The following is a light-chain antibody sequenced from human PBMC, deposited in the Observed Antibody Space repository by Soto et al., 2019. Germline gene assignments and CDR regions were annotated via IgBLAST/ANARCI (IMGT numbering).Light chain of an antibody. V-gene: IGKV3-15*01. J-gene: IGKJ5*01. CDR1: QSVSIH. CDR2: DTS. Sequence: ETVMTQAPFTRSVSFGEIATLSCRASQSVSIHLAWYQQKPGQAPRLLIYDTSTRATGIPSRFSGSGSGTEFTLTISSLQSEDFAVYYCQQYSNWPPITFGQGTRLEN. CDR3: QQYSNWPPIT.